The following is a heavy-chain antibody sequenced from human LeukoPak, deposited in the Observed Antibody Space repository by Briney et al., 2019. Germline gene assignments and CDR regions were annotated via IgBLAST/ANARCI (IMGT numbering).Heavy chain of an antibody. CDR1: GFTFSDRS. J-gene: IGHJ4*02. D-gene: IGHD6-19*01. CDR3: ARADISGWDFDS. CDR2: INSGSDSI. Sequence: GGSLRLSCEASGFTFSDRSMNWLRQTPGKGLEWVSYINSGSDSIYYGDSVKGRFTISRDNAKKSVYLQMNSLRVEDTALYYCARADISGWDFDSWGQGTLVTVSS. V-gene: IGHV3-11*04.